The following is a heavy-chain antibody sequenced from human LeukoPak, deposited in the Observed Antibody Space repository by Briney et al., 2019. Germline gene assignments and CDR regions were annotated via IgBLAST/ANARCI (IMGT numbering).Heavy chain of an antibody. CDR3: TRDEVPAANYYGMDV. CDR1: GFTFGDYA. D-gene: IGHD2-2*01. CDR2: IRSKAYGGTT. J-gene: IGHJ6*02. Sequence: GGSLRLSCTASGFTFGDYAMSWVRQAPGKGLEWVGFIRSKAYGGTTEYAASVKGGFTISRDDSKSIAYLQMNSLKTEDTAVYYCTRDEVPAANYYGMDVWGQGTTVTVSS. V-gene: IGHV3-49*04.